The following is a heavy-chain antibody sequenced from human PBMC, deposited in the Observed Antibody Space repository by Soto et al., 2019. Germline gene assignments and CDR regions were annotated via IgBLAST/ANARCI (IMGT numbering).Heavy chain of an antibody. V-gene: IGHV1-18*01. CDR1: GYTFTSYG. J-gene: IGHJ4*02. Sequence: VASLKVSCQTSGYTFTSYGISWVLQAPGQGNEWMGWISAYNGNTNYAQKLQGRVTMTTDTSTSTAYMELRSLRSDDTAVYYCARLLSFFFVVPPAMPYYWSQRTPVPV. CDR2: ISAYNGNT. D-gene: IGHD2-2*01. CDR3: ARLLSFFFVVPPAMPYY.